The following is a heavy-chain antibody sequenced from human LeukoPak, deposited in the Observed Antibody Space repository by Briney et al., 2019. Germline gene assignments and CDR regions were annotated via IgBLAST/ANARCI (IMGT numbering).Heavy chain of an antibody. J-gene: IGHJ6*03. CDR3: AIHSYYSSSWYTYPLHYYYYMDV. V-gene: IGHV3-23*01. D-gene: IGHD6-13*01. CDR1: GFTFSSYA. CDR2: ISGSGGSA. Sequence: PGGSLRLSCAASGFTFSSYAMSWVRQAPGKGLEWVSAISGSGGSAYYADSVKGRFTISRDNSKNTLYLQMNSLRAEDTAVYYSAIHSYYSSSWYTYPLHYYYYMDVWGKGTTVTVSS.